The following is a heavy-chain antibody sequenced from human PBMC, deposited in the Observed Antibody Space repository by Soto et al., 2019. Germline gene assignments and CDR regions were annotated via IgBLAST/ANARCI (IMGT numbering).Heavy chain of an antibody. CDR2: INHSGST. CDR3: ARGRGVLLWFGASHTPSY. D-gene: IGHD3-10*01. CDR1: GGSFSGYY. Sequence: SETLSLTCAVYGGSFSGYYWSWIRQPPGKGLEWIGEINHSGSTNYNPSLKSRVTISVDTSKNQFSLKLSSVTAADTAVYYCARGRGVLLWFGASHTPSYSGPGTLVTVSS. J-gene: IGHJ4*02. V-gene: IGHV4-34*01.